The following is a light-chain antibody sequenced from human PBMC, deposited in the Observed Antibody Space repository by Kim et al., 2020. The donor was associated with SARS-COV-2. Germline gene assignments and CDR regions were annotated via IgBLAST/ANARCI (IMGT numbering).Light chain of an antibody. J-gene: IGKJ2*01. V-gene: IGKV1-39*01. Sequence: AAVGDRVTITCRASQSISSYLNWYQQKPGKAPKLLIYAASSLQSGVPSRFSGSGSGTDFTLTISSLQPEDFATYYCQQSYSTPRYTFGQGTKLEI. CDR3: QQSYSTPRYT. CDR2: AAS. CDR1: QSISSY.